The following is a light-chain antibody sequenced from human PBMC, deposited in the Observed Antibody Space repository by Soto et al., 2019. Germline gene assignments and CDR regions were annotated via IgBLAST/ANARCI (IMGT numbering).Light chain of an antibody. CDR1: QTISTY. Sequence: DIQMTQSPSSLSASVGDRVTITCRASQTISTYLNWYQQKPGKAPKLLIFNAFTLQAGVPSRFSGSGSGTDFTLTIRSLQPEDFATYYCQQSYSTPRLTFGQGTRVDIE. J-gene: IGKJ5*01. CDR3: QQSYSTPRLT. CDR2: NAF. V-gene: IGKV1-39*01.